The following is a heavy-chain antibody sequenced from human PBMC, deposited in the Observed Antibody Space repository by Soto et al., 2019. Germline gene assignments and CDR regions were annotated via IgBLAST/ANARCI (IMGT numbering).Heavy chain of an antibody. CDR1: GGSFSGYY. Sequence: PSETLSLTCAVYGGSFSGYYWSWIRQPPGKGLEWIGEINHSGSTNYNPSLKSRVTISVDTSKNQFSLKLSSVTAADTAVYYCARVGPYSNNYYYYYMDVWGKGTTVTVSS. D-gene: IGHD4-4*01. J-gene: IGHJ6*03. V-gene: IGHV4-34*01. CDR2: INHSGST. CDR3: ARVGPYSNNYYYYYMDV.